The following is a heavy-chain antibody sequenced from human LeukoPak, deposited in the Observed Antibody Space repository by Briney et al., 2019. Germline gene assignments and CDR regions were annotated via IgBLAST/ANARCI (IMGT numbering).Heavy chain of an antibody. V-gene: IGHV3-30-3*01. Sequence: GGSLRLSCAASGFTFSSYAMHWVRQAPGKGLEWVAVISYDGSNNYYADSVQGRFTISRDNSKNTLYLQMNSLRAEDTAVYYCARAHDAQLWLPVDYWGQGTLVTVSS. CDR3: ARAHDAQLWLPVDY. CDR1: GFTFSSYA. J-gene: IGHJ4*02. D-gene: IGHD5-18*01. CDR2: ISYDGSNN.